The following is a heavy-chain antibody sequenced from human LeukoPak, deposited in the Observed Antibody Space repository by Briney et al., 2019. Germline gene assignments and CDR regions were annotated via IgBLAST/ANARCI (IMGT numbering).Heavy chain of an antibody. J-gene: IGHJ6*03. V-gene: IGHV3-23*01. Sequence: PGGSLRLSCAASGFTFSSYAMSWVRQAPGKGLEWVSAISGSGGSTYYADAVKGPFTISRDNSKNTLYLQMNSLRAEDTVVYYCAKAYSSSAYYMDVWGKGTTVTVSS. CDR1: GFTFSSYA. CDR3: AKAYSSSAYYMDV. D-gene: IGHD6-6*01. CDR2: ISGSGGST.